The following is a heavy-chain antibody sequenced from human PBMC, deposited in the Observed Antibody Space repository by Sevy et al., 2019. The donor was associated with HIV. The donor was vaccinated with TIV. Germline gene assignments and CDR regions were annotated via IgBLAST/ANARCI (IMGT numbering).Heavy chain of an antibody. CDR2: MKPNSGNT. V-gene: IGHV1-8*01. D-gene: IGHD1-1*01. Sequence: ASVKVSCKASGYTFTSYDINWVRQATGQGLEWMGWMKPNSGNTGYAQKFQGRVTMTRNTSISTAYIELSSLRSEDTAVYYCGRVETAYYYYYYGMDVWGQGTTVTVSS. J-gene: IGHJ6*02. CDR3: GRVETAYYYYYYGMDV. CDR1: GYTFTSYD.